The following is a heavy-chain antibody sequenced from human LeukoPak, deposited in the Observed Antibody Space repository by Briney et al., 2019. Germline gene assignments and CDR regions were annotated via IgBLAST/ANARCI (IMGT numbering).Heavy chain of an antibody. CDR1: GGTFSSYA. J-gene: IGHJ4*02. Sequence: SVKVSCKASGGTFSSYAISWVRQAPGQGLEWMGGIIPIFGTANYAQKFQGRVTITADKSTSTAYMELSSLRAEDTAVYYCAKDSTVIVGATLIDYWGQGTLVTVSS. V-gene: IGHV1-69*06. D-gene: IGHD1-26*01. CDR3: AKDSTVIVGATLIDY. CDR2: IIPIFGTA.